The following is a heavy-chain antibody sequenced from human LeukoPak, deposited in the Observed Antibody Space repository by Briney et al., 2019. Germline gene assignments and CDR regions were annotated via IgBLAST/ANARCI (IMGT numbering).Heavy chain of an antibody. CDR2: INPSGGST. D-gene: IGHD2-2*03. J-gene: IGHJ6*03. CDR1: GYTFTSYY. V-gene: IGHV1-46*01. CDR3: AREPGGGYSYYMDV. Sequence: ASVKVSCKASGYTFTSYYMHWVRQAPGQGLEWVGIINPSGGSTSYAQKLQGRVTMTRDMSTSTVYMELSSLRSEDTAVYYCAREPGGGYSYYMDVWGKGTTVTVSS.